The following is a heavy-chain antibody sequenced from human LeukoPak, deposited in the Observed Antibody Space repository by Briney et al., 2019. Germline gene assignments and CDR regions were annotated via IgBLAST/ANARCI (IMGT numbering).Heavy chain of an antibody. V-gene: IGHV3-23*01. J-gene: IGHJ6*03. Sequence: PGGPLRLSCAASGFTFSSYGMSWVRQAPGKGLEWVSTISGSGDSTFYADSVKGRFTISRDNAKNSLYLQMNSLRAEDTAVYYCARARYYYGSGSPYMDVWGKGTTVTISS. CDR2: ISGSGDST. D-gene: IGHD3-10*01. CDR1: GFTFSSYG. CDR3: ARARYYYGSGSPYMDV.